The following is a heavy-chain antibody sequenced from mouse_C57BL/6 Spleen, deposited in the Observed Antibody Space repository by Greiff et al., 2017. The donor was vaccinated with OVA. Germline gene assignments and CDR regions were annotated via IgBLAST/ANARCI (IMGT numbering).Heavy chain of an antibody. D-gene: IGHD2-4*01. J-gene: IGHJ2*01. CDR1: GYTFTSYW. CDR3: ARDPYYDYGYFDD. V-gene: IGHV1-64*01. CDR2: IYPNSGST. Sequence: QVQLQQSGAELVKPGASVKLSCKASGYTFTSYWMHWVKQRPGQGLEWIGKIYPNSGSTNYNEKFKSKATLTVDKSSSTAYMQLSSLTSEDSAVYYCARDPYYDYGYFDDWGQGTTLTVSS.